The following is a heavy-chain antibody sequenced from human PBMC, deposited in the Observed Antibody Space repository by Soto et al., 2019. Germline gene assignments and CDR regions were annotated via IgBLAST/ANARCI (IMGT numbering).Heavy chain of an antibody. D-gene: IGHD3-22*01. V-gene: IGHV1-18*01. CDR2: ISAYNGNT. CDR1: GYTFTRYG. Sequence: ASVKVSCKASGYTFTRYGISWVRQAPGQGLEWMGWISAYNGNTNYAQKLQGRVTMTTDTSTSTAYMELRSLRSDDTAVYYCARAVYDSSGYYYEGMVYFDYWGQGTLVTVS. J-gene: IGHJ4*02. CDR3: ARAVYDSSGYYYEGMVYFDY.